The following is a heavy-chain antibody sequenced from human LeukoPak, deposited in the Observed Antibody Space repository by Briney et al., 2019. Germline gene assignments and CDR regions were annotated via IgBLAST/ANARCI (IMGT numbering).Heavy chain of an antibody. CDR1: GGSISSGSYY. CDR2: IYTSGST. D-gene: IGHD4-23*01. J-gene: IGHJ6*03. CDR3: ARGRTPKYYYYYYYMDV. V-gene: IGHV4-61*02. Sequence: NTSETLSLTCTVSGGSISSGSYYWSWIRQPAGKGLEWIGRIYTSGSTNYNPSLKSRVTISVDTSKNQFSLKLSSVTAADTAVYYCARGRTPKYYYYYYYMDVWGKGTTVTVSS.